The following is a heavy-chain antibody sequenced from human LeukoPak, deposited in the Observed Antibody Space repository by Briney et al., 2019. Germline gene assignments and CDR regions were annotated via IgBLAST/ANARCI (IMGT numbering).Heavy chain of an antibody. CDR3: ARGLVVAGTDWYFDL. CDR1: GFTVSRNY. J-gene: IGHJ2*01. V-gene: IGHV3-53*01. Sequence: GGSLRLSCAASGFTVSRNYMSWVRQAPGKGLEWVSLIYSGGSTYYADSVKGRFTISRDNAMNSLYLQMNSLRAEDTAVYYCARGLVVAGTDWYFDLWGRGTLVTVSS. CDR2: IYSGGST. D-gene: IGHD6-19*01.